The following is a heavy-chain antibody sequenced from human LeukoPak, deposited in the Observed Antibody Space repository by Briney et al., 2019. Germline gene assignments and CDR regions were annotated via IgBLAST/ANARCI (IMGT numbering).Heavy chain of an antibody. Sequence: ASVKVSCKASGYTFTSYGISWVRQAPGQGLEWMGWISAYNGNTNYAQKLQGRVTMTTDTSTSTAYMGLRSLRSGDTAVYYCARANYRVDYFDYWGQGTLVTVSS. CDR2: ISAYNGNT. CDR1: GYTFTSYG. J-gene: IGHJ4*02. D-gene: IGHD1-7*01. V-gene: IGHV1-18*01. CDR3: ARANYRVDYFDY.